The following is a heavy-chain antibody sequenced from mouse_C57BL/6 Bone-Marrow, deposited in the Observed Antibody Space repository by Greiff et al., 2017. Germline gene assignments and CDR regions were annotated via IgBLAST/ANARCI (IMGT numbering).Heavy chain of an antibody. CDR2: ISDGGSYT. V-gene: IGHV5-4*03. J-gene: IGHJ3*01. CDR1: GFTFSSYA. CDR3: ARRWFAY. Sequence: EVQLVESGGGLVKPGGSLKLSCAASGFTFSSYAMSWVRQTPEKRLEWVATISDGGSYTYYPDNVKGRFTISRDTAKNNLYLQMSLLKSEDTAMYYCARRWFAYWGQGTLVTVSA.